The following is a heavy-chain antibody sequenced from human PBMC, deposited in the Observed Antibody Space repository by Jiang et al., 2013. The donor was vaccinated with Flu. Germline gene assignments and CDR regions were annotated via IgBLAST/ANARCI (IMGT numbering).Heavy chain of an antibody. CDR1: GYTFTSYD. CDR2: MNPNSGNT. V-gene: IGHV1-8*01. Sequence: SGAEVKKPGASVKVSCKASGYTFTSYDINWVRQATGQGLEWMGWMNPNSGNTGYAQKFQGRVTMTRNTSISTAYMELSSLRSEDTAVYFCARGSGRGYCSSNSCLFDYWGQGTLVTVSS. D-gene: IGHD2-2*01. J-gene: IGHJ4*02. CDR3: ARGSGRGYCSSNSCLFDY.